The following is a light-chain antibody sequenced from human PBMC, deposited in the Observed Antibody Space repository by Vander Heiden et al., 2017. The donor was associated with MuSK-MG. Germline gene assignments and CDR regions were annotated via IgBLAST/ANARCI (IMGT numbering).Light chain of an antibody. J-gene: IGLJ3*02. V-gene: IGLV2-14*01. CDR2: EVS. CDR3: SSYTSSRTLA. Sequence: QPALTQPSSVSGSPAQSITISCTGTSSDVGGYKFVSWYQQHAGKAPKLIIYEVSNRPSGVSNRFSGSKSGNTASLTISGLQAEDEADYYCSSYTSSRTLAFGGGTKLTVL. CDR1: SSDVGGYKF.